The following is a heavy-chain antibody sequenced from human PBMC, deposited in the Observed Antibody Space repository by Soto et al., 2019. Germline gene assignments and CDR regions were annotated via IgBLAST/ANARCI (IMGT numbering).Heavy chain of an antibody. CDR3: ARDSYYPPSATGWFDP. D-gene: IGHD3-10*01. Sequence: SVKVSCKASGGTFSSYAISWVRQAPGQGLEWMGGIIPIFGTANYAQKFQGRVTITADESTSTAYMELSSLRSEDTAVYYCARDSYYPPSATGWFDPWGQGTLVTVSS. J-gene: IGHJ5*02. CDR1: GGTFSSYA. CDR2: IIPIFGTA. V-gene: IGHV1-69*13.